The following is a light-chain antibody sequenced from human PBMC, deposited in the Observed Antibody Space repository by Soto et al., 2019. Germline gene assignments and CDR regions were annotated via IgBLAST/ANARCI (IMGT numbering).Light chain of an antibody. V-gene: IGLV2-8*01. CDR2: EVS. Sequence: QSALTQPPSASGPPGQSVTFSCTGTSTDGGGYDYVSWYQQHPGKARKLMIYEVSKRPSGVPDRFSGSKSGNTASLTVSGLQAEAEADYYCSQYAGSNNPDVFGTGTKVTVL. CDR3: SQYAGSNNPDV. J-gene: IGLJ1*01. CDR1: STDGGGYDY.